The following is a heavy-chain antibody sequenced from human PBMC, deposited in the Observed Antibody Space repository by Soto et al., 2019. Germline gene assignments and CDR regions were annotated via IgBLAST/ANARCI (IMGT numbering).Heavy chain of an antibody. CDR2: IKEDESQR. J-gene: IGHJ4*01. V-gene: IGHV3-7*05. CDR1: GFSFSTNW. Sequence: GGALRLSCVASGFSFSTNWMTLVRQAPGKGLEWVANIKEDESQRYHAVSVEGRFTISRDNARNTLYLQMNYLTADDTAVYYCAAIFGGTKTVDYRGHRTRVTVSS. CDR3: AAIFGGTKTVDY. D-gene: IGHD3-3*01.